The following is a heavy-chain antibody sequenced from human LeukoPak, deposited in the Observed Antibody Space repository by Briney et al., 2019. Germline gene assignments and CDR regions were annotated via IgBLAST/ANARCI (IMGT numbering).Heavy chain of an antibody. J-gene: IGHJ4*02. D-gene: IGHD6-13*01. V-gene: IGHV4-30-2*01. CDR3: ARGREQQLGPPFDY. Sequence: PSETLSLTCAVPGGSISSGGYSWSCIRQPPGKGLECIGYIYHSGSTYYNPSLKSRVTISVDRSKNQFSLKLSSVTAADTAVYYCARGREQQLGPPFDYWGQGTLVTVSS. CDR2: IYHSGST. CDR1: GGSISSGGYS.